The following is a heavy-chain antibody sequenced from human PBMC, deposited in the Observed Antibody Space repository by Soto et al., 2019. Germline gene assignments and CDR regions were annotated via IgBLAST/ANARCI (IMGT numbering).Heavy chain of an antibody. J-gene: IGHJ4*02. CDR3: PFSLFEPTPDY. D-gene: IGHD2-15*01. CDR2: IYYSGNT. CDR1: GGSISSGDYY. V-gene: IGHV4-30-4*02. Sequence: SETLSLTCTVSGGSISSGDYYWSWIRQPRGKGLEWFGYIYYSGNTYYNPSLRSLVTMSVDTSNNQFSLKLSSVTAADTSVYYCPFSLFEPTPDYWGQGSMVTISS.